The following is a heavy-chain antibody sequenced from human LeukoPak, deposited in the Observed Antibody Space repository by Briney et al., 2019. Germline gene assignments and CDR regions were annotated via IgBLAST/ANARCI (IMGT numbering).Heavy chain of an antibody. CDR2: IYWDDDK. Sequence: SGPTLVNPPQTLTLTCTFSGFSLNTSGVGVGRIRQPPGKALEWLTLIYWDDDKRYSPSLKSRLTITKDTSKNQVVLTMTNMDPVDTATYYCAHRLSGTPRYNWFDPWGQGALVTVSS. V-gene: IGHV2-5*02. D-gene: IGHD1-26*01. CDR3: AHRLSGTPRYNWFDP. J-gene: IGHJ5*02. CDR1: GFSLNTSGVG.